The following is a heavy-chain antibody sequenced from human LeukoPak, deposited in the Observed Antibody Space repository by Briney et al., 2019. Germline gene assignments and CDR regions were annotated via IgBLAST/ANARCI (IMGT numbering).Heavy chain of an antibody. Sequence: PGGSLRLSCAAPGFTFSSYSMNWVRQAPGKGLEWVSSISSISSYIYYADSVKGRFTISRDNAKNSLYLQMNSLRAEDTAVYYCARHNQRYYYGSGSCPLDYWGQGTLVTVSS. J-gene: IGHJ4*02. V-gene: IGHV3-21*01. D-gene: IGHD3-10*01. CDR1: GFTFSSYS. CDR2: ISSISSYI. CDR3: ARHNQRYYYGSGSCPLDY.